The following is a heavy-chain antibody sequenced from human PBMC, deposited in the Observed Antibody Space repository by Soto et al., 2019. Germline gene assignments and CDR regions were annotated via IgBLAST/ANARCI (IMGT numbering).Heavy chain of an antibody. CDR3: ARAWEDSSGWVMYY. CDR1: GDCVSSNSAA. Sequence: SQTLSLTCAISGDCVSSNSAAWNWIRLSPSRGLEWLGRTYYRSQWYNDYAVSVNSRITFNPDTSKNKFSLQLNSVSPEDTAVYYCARAWEDSSGWVMYYWGQGTLVTVSS. J-gene: IGHJ4*02. V-gene: IGHV6-1*01. CDR2: TYYRSQWYN. D-gene: IGHD6-19*01.